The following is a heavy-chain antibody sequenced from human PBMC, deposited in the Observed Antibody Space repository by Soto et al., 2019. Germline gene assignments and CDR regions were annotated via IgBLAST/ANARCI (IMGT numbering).Heavy chain of an antibody. D-gene: IGHD3-10*01. Sequence: EVQLLESGGGLVQPGGSLRLSCAASGFTFSSYAMNWVRQAPGKGLEWVSSIGYSGVSTYYADSVKGRFTISIDNSKTTMYRQMNSLRAEDTALYYCEWPDLVRPPYSYYYYGMDVWGQGPTFTVFS. CDR2: IGYSGVST. CDR1: GFTFSSYA. J-gene: IGHJ6*02. CDR3: EWPDLVRPPYSYYYYGMDV. V-gene: IGHV3-23*01.